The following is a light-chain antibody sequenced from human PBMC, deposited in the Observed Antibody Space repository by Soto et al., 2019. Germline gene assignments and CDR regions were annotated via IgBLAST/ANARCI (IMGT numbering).Light chain of an antibody. J-gene: IGKJ5*01. CDR2: TAS. CDR3: QQYHSYPIT. Sequence: DIQMTQSPSSLSASVGDRVTITCRASQDITNYLAWFQQKPGKAPNSLIYTASSLQSGVPSKFSGSESGTDFTLTISSLQPEDFATYYCQQYHSYPITFGQGTRLEIK. V-gene: IGKV1-16*02. CDR1: QDITNY.